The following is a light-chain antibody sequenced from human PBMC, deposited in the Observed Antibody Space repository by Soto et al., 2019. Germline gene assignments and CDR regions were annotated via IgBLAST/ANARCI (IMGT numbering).Light chain of an antibody. Sequence: DIQMTQSPSTLSASVGDRVTITCRASQSISSWLAWYQQKPGKAPKLLIYTASSLEIGVPSRFSGSGSGTEFTLTISSLQPDDFATYYCQQYNSYSPWTFGQGTKVEIK. CDR2: TAS. CDR3: QQYNSYSPWT. J-gene: IGKJ1*01. CDR1: QSISSW. V-gene: IGKV1-5*03.